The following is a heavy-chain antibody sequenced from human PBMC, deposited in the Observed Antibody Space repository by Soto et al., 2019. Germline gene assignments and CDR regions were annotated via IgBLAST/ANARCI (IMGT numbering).Heavy chain of an antibody. V-gene: IGHV4-39*01. J-gene: IGHJ2*01. CDR2: IYYSGST. Sequence: QLQLQESGPGLVKPSETLSLTCTVSGGSISSSSYYWGWIRQPPGKVLEWIGSIYYSGSTYYNPSLKSRVTISVDTSKNQFSLKLSSVTAADTAVYYCARQRYSSGPWHIVVVPAIGYFDLWGRGTLVTVSS. D-gene: IGHD2-21*02. CDR3: ARQRYSSGPWHIVVVPAIGYFDL. CDR1: GGSISSSSYY.